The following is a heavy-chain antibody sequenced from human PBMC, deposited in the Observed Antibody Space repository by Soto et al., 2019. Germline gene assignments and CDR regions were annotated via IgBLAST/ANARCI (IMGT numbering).Heavy chain of an antibody. CDR2: ISYDGGNK. J-gene: IGHJ5*02. Sequence: GGSLRLSCVASGFSLINYGMHWVRQAPGKGLEWVAVISYDGGNKQYADSVKGRHTISRDNSKNTLYLQLTSLKNEDTAMYYCARETHDCRSANSFGFYSTWFVPWGQGTLVTV. CDR3: ARETHDCRSANSFGFYSTWFVP. D-gene: IGHD2-2*01. CDR1: GFSLINYG. V-gene: IGHV3-30*03.